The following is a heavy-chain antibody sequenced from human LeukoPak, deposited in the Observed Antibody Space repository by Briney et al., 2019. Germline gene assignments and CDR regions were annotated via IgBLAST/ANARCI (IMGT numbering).Heavy chain of an antibody. V-gene: IGHV1-69*13. CDR2: IIPILGTA. J-gene: IGHJ6*02. Sequence: GASVKVSCKAAGCTFSSYAISWVRQAPGQGLEWMGGIIPILGTANYAQKFQGRVTITADESTSTAFMELSSLRSEDTAVYYCARVIPGEDDAYGMDVWGQGTTVTVSS. D-gene: IGHD3-16*01. CDR3: ARVIPGEDDAYGMDV. CDR1: GCTFSSYA.